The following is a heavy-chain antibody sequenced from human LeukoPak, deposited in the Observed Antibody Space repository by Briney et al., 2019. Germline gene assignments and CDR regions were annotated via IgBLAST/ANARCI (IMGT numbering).Heavy chain of an antibody. V-gene: IGHV4-34*01. CDR1: GGSFSGYY. CDR3: ASSGSRWLIDKTYSPY. Sequence: SETLSLTCAVYGGSFSGYYWNWIRQPPGKGLEWIGEISHNENTNYSPSRKSRLTISIDTSKNQFSLKLSSVTAADTAVYYCASSGSRWLIDKTYSPYWGQGTLATVSS. J-gene: IGHJ4*02. D-gene: IGHD3-22*01. CDR2: ISHNENT.